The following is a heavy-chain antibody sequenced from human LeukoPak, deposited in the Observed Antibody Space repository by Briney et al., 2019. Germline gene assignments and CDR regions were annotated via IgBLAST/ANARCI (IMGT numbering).Heavy chain of an antibody. CDR3: AADRSYYYDSSGYFGY. CDR2: INHSGST. D-gene: IGHD3-22*01. Sequence: SETLSLTCAVYGGSFSGYYWSWIRQPPGKGLEWIGEINHSGSTNYNPSLKSRVSVSVDTSKNQFSLKLTSVTAADTAVYYCAADRSYYYDSSGYFGYWGQGTLVTVSS. J-gene: IGHJ4*02. V-gene: IGHV4-34*01. CDR1: GGSFSGYY.